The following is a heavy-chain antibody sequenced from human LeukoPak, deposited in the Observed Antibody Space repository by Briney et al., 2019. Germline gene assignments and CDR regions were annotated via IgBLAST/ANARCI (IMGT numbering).Heavy chain of an antibody. D-gene: IGHD3-16*01. J-gene: IGHJ5*02. CDR1: GGTFSSYA. Sequence: ASVKVSCKASGGTFSSYAISWVQQAPGQGLEWMGGIIPIFGTANYAQKFQGRVTITADESTSTAYMELSSLRSEDTAVYYCALTYPGNWFDPWGQGTLVTVSS. V-gene: IGHV1-69*13. CDR3: ALTYPGNWFDP. CDR2: IIPIFGTA.